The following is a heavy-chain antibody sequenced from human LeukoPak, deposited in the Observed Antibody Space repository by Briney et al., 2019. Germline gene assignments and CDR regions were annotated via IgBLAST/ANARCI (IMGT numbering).Heavy chain of an antibody. V-gene: IGHV3-30-3*01. Sequence: GGSLRLSCAASGFTFSSYAMLWVRQAPGKGLEWVAVISYDGSNKYYADSVKGRFTISRDNSKNTLYLQMNSLRAEDTAVYYCAREWPSSYYYYGMDVWGQGTTVTVSS. CDR3: AREWPSSYYYYGMDV. CDR2: ISYDGSNK. D-gene: IGHD5-12*01. CDR1: GFTFSSYA. J-gene: IGHJ6*02.